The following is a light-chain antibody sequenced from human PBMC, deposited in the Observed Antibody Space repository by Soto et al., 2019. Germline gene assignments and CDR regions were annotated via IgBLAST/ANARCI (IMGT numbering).Light chain of an antibody. Sequence: QSVLTQPASVSGSPGRSITISCTGTSTDVSGRNYVSWYQQHPGKAPKVIIYEVTNRPSGISHRFSGSKSGNTASLTISGLQAEDEADYYCCSYTSGTSVFGTGTKVTVL. J-gene: IGLJ1*01. CDR1: STDVSGRNY. CDR3: CSYTSGTSV. V-gene: IGLV2-14*01. CDR2: EVT.